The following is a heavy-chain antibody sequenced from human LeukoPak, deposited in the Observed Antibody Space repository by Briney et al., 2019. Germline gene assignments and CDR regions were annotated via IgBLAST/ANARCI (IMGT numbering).Heavy chain of an antibody. CDR2: IKSKTDGGTT. Sequence: PGGSLRLSCAASGFTFSNAWMSWVRQAPGKGLEWVGRIKSKTDGGTTDYAAPVKGRFTISRDDSKNTLYLQMNSLKTEDTAVCYCTTGITYYDFWSGYYEGDYWGQGTLVTVSS. CDR1: GFTFSNAW. CDR3: TTGITYYDFWSGYYEGDY. V-gene: IGHV3-15*01. D-gene: IGHD3-3*01. J-gene: IGHJ4*02.